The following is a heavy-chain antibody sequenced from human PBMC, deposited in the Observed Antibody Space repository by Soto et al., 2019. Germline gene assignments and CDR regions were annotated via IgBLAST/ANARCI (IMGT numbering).Heavy chain of an antibody. V-gene: IGHV4-59*08. Sequence: TQSLTSPVSGGSLNAFYWSWVRPAQGKGLEWIGYIYYSGSTDYNPSLKGRVTISVDTSKNQLSLKLTSVTAADTAVYFCARSAFYADSTGSYHGFDPWGQGTLVTFSS. CDR1: GGSLNAFY. CDR2: IYYSGST. J-gene: IGHJ5*02. CDR3: ARSAFYADSTGSYHGFDP. D-gene: IGHD6-19*01.